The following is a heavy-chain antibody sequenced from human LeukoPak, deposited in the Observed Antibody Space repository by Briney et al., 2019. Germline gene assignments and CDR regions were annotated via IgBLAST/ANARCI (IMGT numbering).Heavy chain of an antibody. CDR2: ISWNSGSI. D-gene: IGHD3-16*01. Sequence: TGGSLRLSCAASGFTFDDYAMHWVRQAPGKGLEWVSGISWNSGSIGYADSVKGRFTISRDNAKNSLYLQMNSLRAEDTALHYCAKGRMTTLDYWGQGTLVTVSS. J-gene: IGHJ4*02. CDR1: GFTFDDYA. CDR3: AKGRMTTLDY. V-gene: IGHV3-9*01.